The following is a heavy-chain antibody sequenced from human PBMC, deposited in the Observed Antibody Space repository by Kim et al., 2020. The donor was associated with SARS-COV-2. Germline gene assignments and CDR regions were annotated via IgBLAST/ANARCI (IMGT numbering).Heavy chain of an antibody. CDR3: AREGFLSGDFPAL. Sequence: GGSLRLSCAASGFPFNIYWMQWLRQAPGKGLVWVSRISDDGSVRTYADFVRGRFTISKDNAKNMLYLDMNSLRAEDTAVYYCAREGFLSGDFPALWGQGTLVTVSS. J-gene: IGHJ4*02. CDR1: GFPFNIYW. CDR2: ISDDGSVR. V-gene: IGHV3-74*01. D-gene: IGHD5-12*01.